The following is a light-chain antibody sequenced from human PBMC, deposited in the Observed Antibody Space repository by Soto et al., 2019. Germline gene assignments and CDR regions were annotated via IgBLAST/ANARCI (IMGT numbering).Light chain of an antibody. J-gene: IGKJ1*01. CDR2: GAS. V-gene: IGKV3-20*01. CDR3: QQYGSSPGT. Sequence: EIVLTQSPGTLSLSPGERATLSCRASQSVSSSYLAWYQQKPGQAPRLLIYGASSSATGIPDRFSGSGSGTDFTLTISRLEPEDFGVYYCQQYGSSPGTFGQGTKVEIK. CDR1: QSVSSSY.